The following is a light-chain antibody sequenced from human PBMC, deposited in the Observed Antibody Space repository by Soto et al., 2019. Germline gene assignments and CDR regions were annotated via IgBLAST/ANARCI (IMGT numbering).Light chain of an antibody. V-gene: IGKV3-11*01. Sequence: EIVLTQSPATLPLSPGERATLSCRASQSVSGYLAWYQQKPGQAPRLLIYDASNRATGIPNRFSGSGSGTDFTLTISNLEPEDFAVYYCQERSNWPSTFGGGTKVEIK. CDR1: QSVSGY. CDR3: QERSNWPST. CDR2: DAS. J-gene: IGKJ4*01.